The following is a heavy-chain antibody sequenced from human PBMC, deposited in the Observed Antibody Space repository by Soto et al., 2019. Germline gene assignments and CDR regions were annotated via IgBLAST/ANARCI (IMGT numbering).Heavy chain of an antibody. CDR2: ISAYNGNT. J-gene: IGHJ5*02. V-gene: IGHV1-18*01. CDR1: GYTFTSYG. Sequence: ASVKVSCKASGYTFTSYGISWVRQAPGQGLEGMGWISAYNGNTNYAQKLQGRVTMTTDTSTSTAYMELRSLRSDDTAVYYCARDTAHYYDSSGYYSLSRFDPWGQGTLVTVSS. D-gene: IGHD3-22*01. CDR3: ARDTAHYYDSSGYYSLSRFDP.